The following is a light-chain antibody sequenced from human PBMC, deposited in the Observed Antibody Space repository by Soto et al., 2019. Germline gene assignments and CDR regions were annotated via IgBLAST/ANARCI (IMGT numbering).Light chain of an antibody. CDR2: DVN. CDR3: SAYTRSNVV. CDR1: SSDVGDYNY. V-gene: IGLV2-14*01. J-gene: IGLJ2*01. Sequence: QSARTQPASVSGSPGQSRTISCTGTSSDVGDYNYVSWYQQHPDKAPKLMIYDVNHRPSGVSNRFSGSKSGNTASLTISGLQADDEAEYYCSAYTRSNVVFGGGTKLTVL.